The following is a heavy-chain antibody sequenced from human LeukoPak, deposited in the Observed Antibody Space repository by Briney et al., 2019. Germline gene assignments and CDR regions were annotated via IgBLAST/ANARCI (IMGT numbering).Heavy chain of an antibody. CDR3: AKGRNGGYDWGAAFDI. CDR1: GFTFNNYG. V-gene: IGHV3-30*18. J-gene: IGHJ3*02. CDR2: ISFDGNNK. D-gene: IGHD5-12*01. Sequence: GGSLRLSCAASGFTFNNYGMHWVRQAPGKGLDWVAAISFDGNNKNHADSVKGRFTISRDNSKNTVYLQMNSPRDEDTAVYYCAKGRNGGYDWGAAFDIWGQGTMVTVSS.